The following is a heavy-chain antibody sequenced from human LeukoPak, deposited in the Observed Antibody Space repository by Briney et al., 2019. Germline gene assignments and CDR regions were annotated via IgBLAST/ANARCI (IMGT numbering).Heavy chain of an antibody. CDR1: GGSVSSYG. V-gene: IGHV1-69*13. D-gene: IGHD5-24*01. Sequence: SVKVSCKASGGSVSSYGISWVRQAPGQGLEWMGGRIPILGTTNLAQKFQGRLTITADESTSTAYMELNGLRVDDTAVYYCAREGPVGTDGFWGQGTLVTVSS. CDR2: RIPILGTT. CDR3: AREGPVGTDGF. J-gene: IGHJ1*01.